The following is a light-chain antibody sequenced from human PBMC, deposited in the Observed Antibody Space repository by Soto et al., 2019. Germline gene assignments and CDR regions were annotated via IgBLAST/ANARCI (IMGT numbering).Light chain of an antibody. Sequence: EIVLTQSPGTLSLFPGERTTLFCSATKSVSSNYLAWYQQKPGQAPRLIFYISSGRGTAIPDRFSGSGSGTDFTLTISTLEPEDLAVYYCEQYGTSPWTFGQGTKVEIK. J-gene: IGKJ1*01. CDR2: ISS. V-gene: IGKV3-20*01. CDR3: EQYGTSPWT. CDR1: KSVSSNY.